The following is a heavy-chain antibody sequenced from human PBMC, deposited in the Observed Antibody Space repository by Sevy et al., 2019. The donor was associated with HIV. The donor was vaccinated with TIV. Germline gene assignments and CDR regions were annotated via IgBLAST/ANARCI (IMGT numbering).Heavy chain of an antibody. CDR3: TSMTTVEGVFDF. J-gene: IGHJ4*02. V-gene: IGHV3-15*01. D-gene: IGHD4-17*01. CDR2: IKSKSDGGPS. CDR1: GFIFSNAW. Sequence: GGSLRLSCAASGFIFSNAWMSWVRQAPGKGLEWVGRIKSKSDGGPSDYAEPVKGRLPISRDDSRNTLYLQMNSLKTEDTAVYYCTSMTTVEGVFDFWGQGTLVTVSS.